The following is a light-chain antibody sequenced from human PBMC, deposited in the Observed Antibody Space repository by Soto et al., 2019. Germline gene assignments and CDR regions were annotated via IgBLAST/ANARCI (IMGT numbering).Light chain of an antibody. CDR3: QQYSDWPPTYT. Sequence: EIVMTQSPATLSVSPGERATLSCRASQRVSTNLAWYQQKPGQAPTLLIYGASTRATGIPGRFSGSGAETEFTLTISNLQFEDFAVYYCQQYSDWPPTYTFGQGTKLEIQ. CDR2: GAS. V-gene: IGKV3-15*01. CDR1: QRVSTN. J-gene: IGKJ2*01.